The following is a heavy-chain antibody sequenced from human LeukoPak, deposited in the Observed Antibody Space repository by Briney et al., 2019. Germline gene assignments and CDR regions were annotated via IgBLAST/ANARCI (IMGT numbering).Heavy chain of an antibody. Sequence: PSETLSLTCIVSGGSIISGDYYWSWIRQPPGKGLEWIGYISHNGDTYYNPSLKSRVSISVDTSKNQFSLKLSSVTAADTAVYYCARAGVVPAAINRAFDIWGQGSLVTVSS. V-gene: IGHV4-30-4*08. CDR1: GGSIISGDYY. J-gene: IGHJ3*02. D-gene: IGHD2-2*02. CDR2: ISHNGDT. CDR3: ARAGVVPAAINRAFDI.